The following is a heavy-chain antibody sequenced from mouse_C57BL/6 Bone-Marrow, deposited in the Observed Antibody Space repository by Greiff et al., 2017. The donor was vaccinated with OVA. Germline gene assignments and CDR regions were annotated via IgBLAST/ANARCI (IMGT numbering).Heavy chain of an antibody. J-gene: IGHJ3*01. CDR2: IDPSDSYT. Sequence: QVQLKQPGAELVMPGASVKLSCKASGYTFTSYWMHWVKQRPGQGLEWIGEIDPSDSYTNYNQKFKGKSTLTVDKSSSTAYMQLSSLTSEDSAVYYCATYSPFAYWGQGTLVTVSA. V-gene: IGHV1-69*01. CDR1: GYTFTSYW. D-gene: IGHD2-10*01. CDR3: ATYSPFAY.